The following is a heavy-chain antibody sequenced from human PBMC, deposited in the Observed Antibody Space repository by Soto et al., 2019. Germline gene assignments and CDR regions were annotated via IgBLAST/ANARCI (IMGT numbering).Heavy chain of an antibody. CDR2: VSDNGGTS. Sequence: EVQLVESGGGLVQPGGSLRLSCSASGFTFSNYAMYWVRQAPGKGLEYVSAVSDNGGTSYYADSVKGRFTISRDNSKNTLYLQMSRLRAEDTAVYYCVKVPRGPRNYFDYWGQGTLVTVSS. V-gene: IGHV3-64D*08. D-gene: IGHD3-10*01. CDR3: VKVPRGPRNYFDY. CDR1: GFTFSNYA. J-gene: IGHJ4*02.